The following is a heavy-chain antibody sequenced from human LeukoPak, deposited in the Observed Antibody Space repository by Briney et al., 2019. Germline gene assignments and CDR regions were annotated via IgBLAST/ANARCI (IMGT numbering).Heavy chain of an antibody. D-gene: IGHD3-3*01. V-gene: IGHV3-30-3*02. CDR2: ISYDGSNK. J-gene: IGHJ6*02. CDR3: AKTYYDFWSGYSDYYYCGMDV. Sequence: GGSLRLSCAASGFTFSSYAMHWVRQAPGKGLEWVAVISYDGSNKYYADSVKGRFTISRDNSKNTLYLQMNSLRAEDTAVYYCAKTYYDFWSGYSDYYYCGMDVWGQGTTVTVSS. CDR1: GFTFSSYA.